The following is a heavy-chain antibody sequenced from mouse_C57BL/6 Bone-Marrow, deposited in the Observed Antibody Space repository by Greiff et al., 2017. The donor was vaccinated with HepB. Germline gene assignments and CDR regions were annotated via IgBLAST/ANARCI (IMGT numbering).Heavy chain of an antibody. Sequence: QVHVKQPGAELVMPGASVKLSCKASGYTFTSYWMHWVKQRPGQGLEWIGEIDPSDSYTNYNQKFKGKSTLTVDKSSSTAYMQLSSLTSEDSAVYYCARDQYYYGSSLWFAYWGQGTLVTVSA. CDR3: ARDQYYYGSSLWFAY. V-gene: IGHV1-69*01. CDR2: IDPSDSYT. CDR1: GYTFTSYW. D-gene: IGHD1-1*01. J-gene: IGHJ3*01.